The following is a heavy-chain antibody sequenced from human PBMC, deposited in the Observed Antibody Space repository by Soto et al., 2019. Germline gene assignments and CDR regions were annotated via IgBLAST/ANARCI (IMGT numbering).Heavy chain of an antibody. CDR1: GFTFSNAW. CDR3: TTDGGELWVYYMDV. Sequence: PGGSLRLSCAASGFTFSNAWMSWVRQAPGKGLEWVGRIKSKTDGGTTDYAAPVKGRFTISRDDSKNTLYLQMNSLKTEDTAVYYCTTDGGELWVYYMDVWGKGTTVTVSS. V-gene: IGHV3-15*01. D-gene: IGHD3-16*01. J-gene: IGHJ6*03. CDR2: IKSKTDGGTT.